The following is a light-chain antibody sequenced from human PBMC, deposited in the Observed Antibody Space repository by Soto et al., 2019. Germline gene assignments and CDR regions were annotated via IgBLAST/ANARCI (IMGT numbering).Light chain of an antibody. J-gene: IGLJ1*01. CDR2: GVS. Sequence: QSALTQPRSVSGSPGQSVTISCTGTSSDVGGYNYVSWYQQHPGKAPKLLIYGVSKRPSGVPDRFSGSKSGNTASLTISGLQAEDEADYYCCSYAASYTHVFGTGTKLTVL. V-gene: IGLV2-11*01. CDR3: CSYAASYTHV. CDR1: SSDVGGYNY.